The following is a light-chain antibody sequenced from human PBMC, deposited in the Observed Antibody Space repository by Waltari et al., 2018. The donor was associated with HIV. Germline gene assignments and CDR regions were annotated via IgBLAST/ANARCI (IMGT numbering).Light chain of an antibody. J-gene: IGKJ4*01. Sequence: ILMTQSPVTLSVSPGERATLSCWAGQSIRTNLAWYEQKPGQTPRLLIYGASTRATGTPARFSGSGSETEFTLTISSLQSEDLAFYYCQQYHNWPITFGGGTKVEIK. CDR2: GAS. CDR1: QSIRTN. CDR3: QQYHNWPIT. V-gene: IGKV3D-15*01.